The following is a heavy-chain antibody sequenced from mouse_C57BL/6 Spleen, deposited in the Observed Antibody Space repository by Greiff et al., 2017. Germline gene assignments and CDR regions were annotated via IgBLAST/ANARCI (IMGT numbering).Heavy chain of an antibody. D-gene: IGHD2-10*01. Sequence: VQLQQPGAELVKPGASVKVSCKASGYTFTSYWMHWVKQRPGQGLEWIGRIHPSDSDTNYNQKFKGKDTLTVDKSSSTAYMQLSSLTSEDSAVYYCAIRAYYGKRGYAMDYWGQGTSVTVSS. CDR3: AIRAYYGKRGYAMDY. CDR2: IHPSDSDT. V-gene: IGHV1-74*01. J-gene: IGHJ4*01. CDR1: GYTFTSYW.